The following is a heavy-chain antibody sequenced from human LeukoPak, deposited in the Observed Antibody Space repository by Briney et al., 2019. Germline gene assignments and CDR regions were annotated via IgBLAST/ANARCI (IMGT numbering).Heavy chain of an antibody. D-gene: IGHD3-22*01. J-gene: IGHJ4*02. V-gene: IGHV3-30*04. CDR2: ISNDGSKE. CDR1: GFTFSSYA. Sequence: GGSLRLSCVASGFTFSSYAMHWVRQAPGKGLEWVAVISNDGSKEYYADSVKGRFTISRDNSKNTLYLQMNSLRAEDTAVYYCARDYVTTMIVIVRPPGGYWGQGTLVTVSS. CDR3: ARDYVTTMIVIVRPPGGY.